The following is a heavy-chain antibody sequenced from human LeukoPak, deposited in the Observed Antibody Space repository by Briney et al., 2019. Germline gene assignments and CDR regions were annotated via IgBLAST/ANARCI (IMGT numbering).Heavy chain of an antibody. CDR1: GYTFTNHD. V-gene: IGHV1-8*01. D-gene: IGHD4-11*01. CDR2: VSPNSGNT. CDR3: ARGGPDDNYDDFDY. Sequence: GASVKVSCKASGYTFTNHDINWVRQGTGQGLEWMGWVSPNSGNTVYAQKVKGRVIMTMDPSMSTAYMELSSLLSGDTAVYYCARGGPDDNYDDFDYWGQGTLVTVAS. J-gene: IGHJ4*02.